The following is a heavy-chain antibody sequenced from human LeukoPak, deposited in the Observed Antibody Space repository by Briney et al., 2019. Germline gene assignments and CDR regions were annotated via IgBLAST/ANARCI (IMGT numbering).Heavy chain of an antibody. CDR1: GFTFDDYG. CDR2: INWNGGST. Sequence: GGSLRLSCAAPGFTFDDYGMSWVRQAPGKGLEWVSGINWNGGSTGYADSVKGRFTISRDNAKNSLYLQMNSLRAEDTSLYHCASSYDDYFDYWGQGTLVTVSS. V-gene: IGHV3-20*01. CDR3: ASSYDDYFDY. J-gene: IGHJ4*02. D-gene: IGHD5-12*01.